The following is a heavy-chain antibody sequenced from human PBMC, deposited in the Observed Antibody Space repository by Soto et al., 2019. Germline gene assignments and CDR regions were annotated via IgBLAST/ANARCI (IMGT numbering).Heavy chain of an antibody. V-gene: IGHV3-72*01. J-gene: IGHJ4*01. D-gene: IGHD3-16*01. CDR1: GFIFSDYY. CDR3: ARDTGGSYYY. CDR2: TRNKVNSFSA. Sequence: EVQLMESGGGLVQPGGSLRLSCAASGFIFSDYYMDWVRQVPGKGLEWVGRTRNKVNSFSAEYAASVKGRFSIYREASKDSMYLQMNSLKSDDTAVYYGARDTGGSYYYWGHGALVTVSS.